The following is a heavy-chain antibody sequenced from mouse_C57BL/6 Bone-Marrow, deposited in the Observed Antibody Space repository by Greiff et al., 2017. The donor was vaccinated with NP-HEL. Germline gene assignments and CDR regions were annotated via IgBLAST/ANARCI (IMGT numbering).Heavy chain of an antibody. D-gene: IGHD1-1*01. CDR3: ARNYGSSPFAY. CDR1: GYSFTGYF. CDR2: INPYNGDT. V-gene: IGHV1-20*01. J-gene: IGHJ3*01. Sequence: LVEPGDSVKISCKASGYSFTGYFMNWVMQSHGKSLEWIGRINPYNGDTFYNQKFKGKATLTVDKSSSTAHMELRSLTSEDSAVYYCARNYGSSPFAYWGQGTLVTVSA.